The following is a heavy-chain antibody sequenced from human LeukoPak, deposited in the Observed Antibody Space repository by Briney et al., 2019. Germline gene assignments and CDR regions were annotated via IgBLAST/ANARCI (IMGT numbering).Heavy chain of an antibody. V-gene: IGHV1-69*13. CDR2: IIPIFDTA. D-gene: IGHD3-9*01. CDR3: ARDLVGSHTSYSSGAWDY. CDR1: GGTFSNYA. Sequence: SVKVSCKASGGTFSNYAISWVRQAPGQGLEWMGGIIPIFDTADYAQKFQGRLTITADESTGTAYMELSSLRAEDTAVYYCARDLVGSHTSYSSGAWDYWGQGTLVTVSS. J-gene: IGHJ4*02.